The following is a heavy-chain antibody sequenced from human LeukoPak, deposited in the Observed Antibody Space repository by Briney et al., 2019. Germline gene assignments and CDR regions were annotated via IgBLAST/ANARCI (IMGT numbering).Heavy chain of an antibody. D-gene: IGHD2-15*01. CDR3: ARDLSVVASVNHYYYGMDV. CDR1: GYSFTGYY. V-gene: IGHV1-2*02. J-gene: IGHJ6*02. Sequence: ASVKVSCKASGYSFTGYYMHWVRQAPGQGLEWMGWINPNSGGTNYAQKFQDRVTMTRDTSISTAYMELSRLSSDDTAVYYCARDLSVVASVNHYYYGMDVWGQGTTVTVSS. CDR2: INPNSGGT.